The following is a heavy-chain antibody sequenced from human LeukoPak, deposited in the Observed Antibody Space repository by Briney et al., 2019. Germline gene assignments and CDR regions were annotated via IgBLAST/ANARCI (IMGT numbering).Heavy chain of an antibody. V-gene: IGHV1-8*02. CDR2: MNPNNGDT. Sequence: PGGSLRLSCAASGFTFTSYGISWVRQAPGQGLEWMGWMNPNNGDTGYVQKFQGRVTMTGNTSITTAYMELSSLTSEDTAVYYCARGDEYHDSGSYYNQDYWGQGTLVTVSS. CDR3: ARGDEYHDSGSYYNQDY. D-gene: IGHD3-10*01. J-gene: IGHJ4*02. CDR1: GFTFTSYG.